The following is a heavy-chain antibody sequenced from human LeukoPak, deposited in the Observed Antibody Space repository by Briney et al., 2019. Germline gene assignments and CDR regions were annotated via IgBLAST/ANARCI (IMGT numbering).Heavy chain of an antibody. V-gene: IGHV1-18*01. D-gene: IGHD3-22*01. CDR1: GGTFTSYG. J-gene: IGHJ2*01. CDR2: ISAYNGNT. Sequence: ASVKVSCKASGGTFTSYGISWVRQAPGQGLEWMGWISAYNGNTNYAQKLQGRVTMTTDTSTSTAYMELRSLRSDDTAVYYCARASYDSSGYYRYWYFDLWGRGTLVTVSS. CDR3: ARASYDSSGYYRYWYFDL.